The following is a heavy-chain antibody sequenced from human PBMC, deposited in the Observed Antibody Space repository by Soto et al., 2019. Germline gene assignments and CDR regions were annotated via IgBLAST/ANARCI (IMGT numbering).Heavy chain of an antibody. CDR3: AARHCSRGSCYHFYFEY. J-gene: IGHJ4*02. CDR1: GYSFTSYR. Sequence: GESLKISCKGSGYSFTSYRVGWVRRVPGKGLEWMGIIYPGDSDTRYSPSFQGQVTISADKSISTAYLQWSSLKASDTAMYYCAARHCSRGSCYHFYFEYWGQGILVTV. V-gene: IGHV5-51*01. CDR2: IYPGDSDT. D-gene: IGHD2-15*01.